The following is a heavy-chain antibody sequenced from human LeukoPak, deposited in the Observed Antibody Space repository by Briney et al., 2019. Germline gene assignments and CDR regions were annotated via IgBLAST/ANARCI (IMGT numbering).Heavy chain of an antibody. CDR3: ARVEIYPPYSGYERGYFDY. J-gene: IGHJ4*02. D-gene: IGHD5-12*01. V-gene: IGHV3-30-3*01. CDR2: ISYDGSNK. CDR1: GFTFSSYA. Sequence: PGRSLRLSCAASGFTFSSYAMHWVRQAPGKGLEWVAVISYDGSNKYYADSVKGRFTISRDNSKNTLYLQMNSLRAEDTAVYYCARVEIYPPYSGYERGYFDYWGQGTLVTVSS.